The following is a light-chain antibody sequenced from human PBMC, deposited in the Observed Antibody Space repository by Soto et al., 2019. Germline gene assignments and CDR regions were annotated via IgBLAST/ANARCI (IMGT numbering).Light chain of an antibody. CDR2: AAS. CDR3: LQDYNFRT. J-gene: IGKJ1*01. CDR1: QGIRND. Sequence: IQMTQSPSTLCASVGDRVTITCRASQGIRNDLHWFQQKPGKAPRLLIYAASHLQNGVPSRLSGGGSGTDFSLTISSLQPEDFATYYCLQDYNFRTFGQGTKVDIK. V-gene: IGKV1-6*01.